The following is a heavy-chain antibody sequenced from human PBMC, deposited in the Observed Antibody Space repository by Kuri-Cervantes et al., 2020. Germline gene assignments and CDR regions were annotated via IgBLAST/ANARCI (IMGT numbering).Heavy chain of an antibody. J-gene: IGHJ4*02. Sequence: GGSLRLSCAASGFTFSNYCMSWVRQAPGKGLEWVADIKEDGSKKYSVDSVKGRFIISRDNAKNSLYLQMDSLRAEDTAVYYCARARGYGDPNREFDCWGQGTLVTVSS. CDR2: IKEDGSKK. V-gene: IGHV3-7*01. CDR1: GFTFSNYC. CDR3: ARARGYGDPNREFDC. D-gene: IGHD4-17*01.